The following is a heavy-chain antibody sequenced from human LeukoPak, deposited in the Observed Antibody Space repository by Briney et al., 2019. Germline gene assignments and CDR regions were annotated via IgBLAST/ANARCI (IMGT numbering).Heavy chain of an antibody. J-gene: IGHJ4*02. CDR2: VKSKDDGETT. Sequence: GGSLRLSCAASGFTFSSAWMSWVRQAPGKGLEWVGRVKSKDDGETTHYAAPVKDRFTISRDDSRNTQYLQMNNLKTEDTAVYYCTADWPGDSYPFDYWGQGTLVTVSS. CDR1: GFTFSSAW. CDR3: TADWPGDSYPFDY. V-gene: IGHV3-15*01. D-gene: IGHD2-21*02.